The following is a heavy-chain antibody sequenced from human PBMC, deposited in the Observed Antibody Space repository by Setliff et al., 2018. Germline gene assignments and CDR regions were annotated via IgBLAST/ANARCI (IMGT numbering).Heavy chain of an antibody. CDR3: ARTCSGSGCYAGLES. Sequence: GGSLRLSCAASGFTFSTYRMHWVRQAPGKGLEWVAVIWDDGVKKYHADSVKGRFTIYRDNSKNTLYLQMNSLRPEDTAVYYCARTCSGSGCYAGLESWGQGTPVTVSS. J-gene: IGHJ4*02. CDR1: GFTFSTYR. CDR2: IWDDGVKK. D-gene: IGHD2-15*01. V-gene: IGHV3-33*08.